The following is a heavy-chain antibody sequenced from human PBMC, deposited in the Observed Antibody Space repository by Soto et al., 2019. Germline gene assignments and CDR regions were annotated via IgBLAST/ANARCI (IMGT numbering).Heavy chain of an antibody. V-gene: IGHV4-30-4*01. CDR1: GGSISSGDYY. J-gene: IGHJ5*02. CDR2: IYYSGST. CDR3: AGKRRYYDSSGYYRWFDP. D-gene: IGHD3-22*01. Sequence: SETLSLTCTVSGGSISSGDYYWSWIRQPPGKGLEWIGYIYYSGSTYYNPSLKSRVTISVDTSKNQFSLKLSSVTAADTAVYYCAGKRRYYDSSGYYRWFDPWGQGTLVTVSS.